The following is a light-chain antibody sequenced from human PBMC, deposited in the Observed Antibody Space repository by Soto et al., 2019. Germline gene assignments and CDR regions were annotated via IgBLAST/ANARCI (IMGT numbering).Light chain of an antibody. CDR3: SSYTNINTTACV. CDR2: EVT. J-gene: IGLJ1*01. V-gene: IGLV2-14*01. Sequence: SPRAPPDSVSLSPGQSISISCTGSRGGGGSDNRVSWYQQHPGKAPKLIIYEVTDRPSGVSNRFSGSKSGNTASLTIFGLQSEDEAEYYCSSYTNINTTACVCGTGTKVTVL. CDR1: RGGGGSDNR.